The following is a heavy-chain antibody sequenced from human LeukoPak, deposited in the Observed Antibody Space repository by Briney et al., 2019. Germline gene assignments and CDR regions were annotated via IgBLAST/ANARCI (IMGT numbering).Heavy chain of an antibody. D-gene: IGHD3-22*01. J-gene: IGHJ4*02. CDR2: ISYDGSNK. CDR3: ARDYYDGSGYYPGPFDY. CDR1: RFTFSTYA. Sequence: GSLRLSCAVSRFTFSTYAMNWVRQAPGKGLEWVAVISYDGSNKYYGDSVKGRFTISRDNSKSTLYLQMNSLRAEDTAVYYCARDYYDGSGYYPGPFDYWGQGTLVTVSS. V-gene: IGHV3-30*04.